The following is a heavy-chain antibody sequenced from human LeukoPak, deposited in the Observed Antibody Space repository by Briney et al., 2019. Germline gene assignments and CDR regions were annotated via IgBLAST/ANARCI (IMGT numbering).Heavy chain of an antibody. Sequence: PSENLSLTCTVSGGSIRSGDHYWSWIRQPPGKGLEWIGYIYYSGNTYYNPSLKSRVTISVDTSNNQFSLRLSSVTAADTAMYYCAKYYCTSSSCGFDPWGQGTLVTVSS. CDR2: IYYSGNT. CDR1: GGSIRSGDHY. J-gene: IGHJ5*02. V-gene: IGHV4-30-4*08. CDR3: AKYYCTSSSCGFDP. D-gene: IGHD2-2*01.